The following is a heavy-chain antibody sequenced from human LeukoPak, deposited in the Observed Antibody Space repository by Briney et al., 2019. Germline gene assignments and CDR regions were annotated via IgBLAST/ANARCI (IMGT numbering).Heavy chain of an antibody. J-gene: IGHJ4*02. V-gene: IGHV4-59*01. CDR3: ARGQRQLYYFDY. Sequence: SETLSLTCTVSGGSISSYYWSWIRQPPGKGLEWIGYIYYSGSTNYNPSLKSRVTISADTSKNQFSLKLSSVTAADTAVYYCARGQRQLYYFDYWGQGTLVTVSS. CDR2: IYYSGST. CDR1: GGSISSYY. D-gene: IGHD6-6*01.